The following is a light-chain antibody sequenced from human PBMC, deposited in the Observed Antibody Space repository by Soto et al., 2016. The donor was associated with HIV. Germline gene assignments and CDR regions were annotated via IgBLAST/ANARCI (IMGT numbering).Light chain of an antibody. CDR1: ALPKQY. CDR3: QMWDTSSDHYVR. Sequence: SYELTQPPSVSVSPGQTARITCSGDALPKQYAYWYQQKPGQAPVLVIYKDSERPSGIPERFSGSKSGNTATLTISGVEAGDEADYYCQMWDTSSDHYVRLGGGTKLTVL. CDR2: KDS. J-gene: IGLJ2*01. V-gene: IGLV3-25*02.